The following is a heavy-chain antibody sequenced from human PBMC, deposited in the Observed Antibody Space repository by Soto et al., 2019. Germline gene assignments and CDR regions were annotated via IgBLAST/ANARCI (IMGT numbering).Heavy chain of an antibody. J-gene: IGHJ2*01. Sequence: QVQLVESGGGVVQPGRSLRVSCAASGFTFRTYGMHWVRQAPGKGLEWVAVISYDGSNKYYADSVKGRFTISRDNSKNTLYLQMNSLRPEDTAVYYCAKEGDPLYWYFDLWGRGTLVTVSS. V-gene: IGHV3-30*18. CDR3: AKEGDPLYWYFDL. CDR2: ISYDGSNK. D-gene: IGHD3-16*01. CDR1: GFTFRTYG.